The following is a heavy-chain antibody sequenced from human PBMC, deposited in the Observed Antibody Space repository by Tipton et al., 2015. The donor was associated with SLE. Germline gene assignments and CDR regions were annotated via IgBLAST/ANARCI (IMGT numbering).Heavy chain of an antibody. CDR3: ARGAAIAGTKYFDS. CDR2: VYRTGTT. CDR1: GDTISDHY. J-gene: IGHJ4*02. D-gene: IGHD6-19*01. V-gene: IGHV4-4*08. Sequence: TLSLTCTVSGDTISDHYWSWIRQPPGKGLEWIGYVYRTGTTKYNPSLKSRVTMSVDTSQNQFSLKVTSVTASDTAYYYCARGAAIAGTKYFDSWGQGTRVTVSS.